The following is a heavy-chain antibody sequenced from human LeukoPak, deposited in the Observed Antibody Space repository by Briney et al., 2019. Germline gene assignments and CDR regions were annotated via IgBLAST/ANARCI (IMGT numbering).Heavy chain of an antibody. Sequence: GGTPRLSCAASGFIVSSNYMSWVRQAPGKGLEWVSVIYSGGSTYYVDSVKGRFTISRDNAKNSLFLQMNSLRAEDTAVYYCARVRVVPAAIQGVLCSYYYYYYMDVWGKGTTVTVSS. CDR3: ARVRVVPAAIQGVLCSYYYYYYMDV. CDR2: IYSGGST. CDR1: GFIVSSNY. V-gene: IGHV3-53*01. J-gene: IGHJ6*03. D-gene: IGHD2-2*02.